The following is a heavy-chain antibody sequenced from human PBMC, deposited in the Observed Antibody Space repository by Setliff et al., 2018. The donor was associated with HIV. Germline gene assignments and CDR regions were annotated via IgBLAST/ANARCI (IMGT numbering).Heavy chain of an antibody. CDR1: GYSISSGYY. J-gene: IGHJ4*02. V-gene: IGHV4-38-2*01. Sequence: SETLSLTCAVSGYSISSGYYWGWIRQPPGKGLEWIGSMYHSGSTYYNPSLKSRVTISVDTSKNYFSLKLSYVTAADTAVYYCSRQMPGVRGVIVASIDYWGQGTLVTVSS. CDR2: MYHSGST. CDR3: SRQMPGVRGVIVASIDY. D-gene: IGHD3-10*01.